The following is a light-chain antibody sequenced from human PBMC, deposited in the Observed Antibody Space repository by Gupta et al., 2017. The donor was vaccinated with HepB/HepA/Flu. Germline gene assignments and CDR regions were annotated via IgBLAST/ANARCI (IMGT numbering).Light chain of an antibody. CDR1: QSVSSSY. CDR3: QPYGNYP. V-gene: IGKV3-20*01. CDR2: GAS. J-gene: IGKJ5*01. Sequence: EIVLTQSPGTLSLSPGERATLSCRASQSVSSSYLAWYQQKPGQAPRLLIYGASSRATGIQDRFSGSGSGTDFTLTSSRLETEDFAVYYVQPYGNYPFGQGTLMEIK.